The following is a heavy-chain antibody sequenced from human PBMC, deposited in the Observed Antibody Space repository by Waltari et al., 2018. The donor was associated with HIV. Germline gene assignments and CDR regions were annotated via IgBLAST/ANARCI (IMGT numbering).Heavy chain of an antibody. Sequence: EVQLVESGGGLVKPGGSLRLSCAASGFTFSGCSMNWVRQAPGKGLELVSSISSSSSYIYYADSVKGRFTISRDNAKNSLYLQMNSLRAEDTAVYYCARDFWGGYYYGMDVWGQGTTVTVSS. CDR2: ISSSSSYI. J-gene: IGHJ6*02. V-gene: IGHV3-21*01. CDR1: GFTFSGCS. D-gene: IGHD3-16*01. CDR3: ARDFWGGYYYGMDV.